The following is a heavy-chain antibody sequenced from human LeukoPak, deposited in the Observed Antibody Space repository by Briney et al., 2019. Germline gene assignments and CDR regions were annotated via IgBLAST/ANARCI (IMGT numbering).Heavy chain of an antibody. Sequence: GGSLRLSCAASGFTVSSNYMSWFRQAPGKGLEWVSVIYGGGSTYYADSVKGRFTISRDNSKNTLYLQMNSLRAEDTAVYYCARGCAYSGSYYTHYYYYYGMDVWGQGTTVTVSS. CDR1: GFTVSSNY. CDR3: ARGCAYSGSYYTHYYYYYGMDV. CDR2: IYGGGST. D-gene: IGHD1-26*01. J-gene: IGHJ6*02. V-gene: IGHV3-66*01.